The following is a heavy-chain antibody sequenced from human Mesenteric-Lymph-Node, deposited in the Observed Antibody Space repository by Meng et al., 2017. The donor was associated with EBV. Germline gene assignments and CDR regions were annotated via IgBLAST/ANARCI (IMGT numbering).Heavy chain of an antibody. CDR3: TRDYLGSGSARGY. D-gene: IGHD3-10*01. V-gene: IGHV1-8*01. Sequence: QGQLVQSGTEVKKPGASVKVSCKASGYIFTSYDMNWVRQAPGQGLEWMGWMNPNSGDTGYAQKLQGRVTMTRDTSLSTSYMELSNLTAEDTAVYYCTRDYLGSGSARGYWGQGTLVTVSS. CDR2: MNPNSGDT. J-gene: IGHJ4*02. CDR1: GYIFTSYD.